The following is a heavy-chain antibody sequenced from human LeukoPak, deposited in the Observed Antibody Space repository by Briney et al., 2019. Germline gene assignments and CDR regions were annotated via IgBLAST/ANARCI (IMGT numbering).Heavy chain of an antibody. V-gene: IGHV1-69*05. CDR2: IIPIFGTA. J-gene: IGHJ4*02. D-gene: IGHD5-18*01. CDR3: AVVDTAMALYQYYFDY. CDR1: GGTFSSYA. Sequence: SVKVSCKASGGTFSSYAISWVRQAPGQGLEWMGGIIPIFGTANYAQKFQGRVTITTDESTSTAYMELSSLRSEDTAVYYCAVVDTAMALYQYYFDYWGQGTLVTVSS.